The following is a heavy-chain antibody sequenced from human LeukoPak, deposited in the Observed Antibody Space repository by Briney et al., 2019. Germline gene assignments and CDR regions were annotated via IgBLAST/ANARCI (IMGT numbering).Heavy chain of an antibody. CDR3: ARAKDNYRGNDAFDI. Sequence: AETLSLTCTVSGVSISCYHWGWVRQPAGEGLEWVGGIFSTGRTKHNPSLKRRLTMSVDTSKNQFSPELTSVTAADTAVYYCARAKDNYRGNDAFDIWGQGTMVTVSS. D-gene: IGHD4/OR15-4a*01. J-gene: IGHJ3*02. CDR1: GVSISCYH. V-gene: IGHV4-4*07. CDR2: IFSTGRT.